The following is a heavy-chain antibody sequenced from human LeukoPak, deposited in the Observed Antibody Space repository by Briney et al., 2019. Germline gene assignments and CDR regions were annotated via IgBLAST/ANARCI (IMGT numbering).Heavy chain of an antibody. CDR2: ISYDGSNK. D-gene: IGHD3-10*01. Sequence: GGSLRLSCAASGFTFSSYGMHWVRQAPGKGLEWVAVISYDGSNKYYADSVKGRFTISRDNSKNTLYLQMNSLRAEDTAVYYCAKLLYGSESYSGQTFDIWGQGTMVTVSS. CDR1: GFTFSSYG. J-gene: IGHJ3*02. V-gene: IGHV3-30*18. CDR3: AKLLYGSESYSGQTFDI.